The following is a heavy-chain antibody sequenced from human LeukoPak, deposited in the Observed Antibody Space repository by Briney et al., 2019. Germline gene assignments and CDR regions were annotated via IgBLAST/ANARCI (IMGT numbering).Heavy chain of an antibody. Sequence: GGSLRLSCAASGFTFSSYAMSWVRQAPGKGLEWVSAISGSGGSTYYADSVKGRFTTSRDNSKNTLYLQMNSLRAEDTAVYYCAKTQQWLGYFDYWGQGTLVTVSS. V-gene: IGHV3-23*01. D-gene: IGHD6-19*01. CDR2: ISGSGGST. CDR1: GFTFSSYA. CDR3: AKTQQWLGYFDY. J-gene: IGHJ4*02.